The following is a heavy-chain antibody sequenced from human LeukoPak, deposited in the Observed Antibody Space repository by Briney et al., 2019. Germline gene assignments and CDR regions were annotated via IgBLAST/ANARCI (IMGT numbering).Heavy chain of an antibody. CDR1: GASISSGYY. J-gene: IGHJ6*03. CDR3: ARGYCSGGSCYSYYYYNYMDV. V-gene: IGHV4-38-2*02. CDR2: IYDGGRT. D-gene: IGHD2-15*01. Sequence: SETLSLTCTVAGASISSGYYWGWRRQPPGKGREGIGSIYDGGRTYYNTSIERRVTIAVDTSKNQFCLKVSSVTAADTAVYYCARGYCSGGSCYSYYYYNYMDVWGKGPTVTVSS.